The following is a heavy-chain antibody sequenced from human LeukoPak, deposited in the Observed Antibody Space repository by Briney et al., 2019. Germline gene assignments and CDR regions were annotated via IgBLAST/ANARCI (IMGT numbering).Heavy chain of an antibody. Sequence: ASVQVSCKASGYAFTGFYIHWVRQAPGQGLEWMGRLNPNSGGTIHAQKFQGRVTITRDTSISTAYVELSRLRSDDTAVYYCARVPDIYCPSTSCVDYWGQGTLVTVSS. J-gene: IGHJ4*02. V-gene: IGHV1-2*06. CDR2: LNPNSGGT. CDR3: ARVPDIYCPSTSCVDY. CDR1: GYAFTGFY. D-gene: IGHD2-2*01.